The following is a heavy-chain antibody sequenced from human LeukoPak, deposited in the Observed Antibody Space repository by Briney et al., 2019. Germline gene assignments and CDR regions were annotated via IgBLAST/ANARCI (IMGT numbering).Heavy chain of an antibody. CDR3: ARDSRYDSNGHRHVFWYFDL. J-gene: IGHJ2*01. CDR2: VYHSGST. D-gene: IGHD3-22*01. V-gene: IGHV4-4*02. CDR1: GDDTSSSNW. Sequence: SGTLSLTCSVSGDDTSSSNWWTWVRQPPQKGLEWIGEVYHSGSTNYNPSLKSRIYMSVDKSQNRFSLRLTSVTAADTAVYFCARDSRYDSNGHRHVFWYFDLWGRGTLVTVSS.